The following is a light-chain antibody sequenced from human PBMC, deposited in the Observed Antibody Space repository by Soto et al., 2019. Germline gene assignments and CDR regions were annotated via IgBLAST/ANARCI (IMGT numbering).Light chain of an antibody. CDR1: SSDVGAYNF. CDR2: EVS. V-gene: IGLV2-8*01. J-gene: IGLJ1*01. Sequence: QSVLTQPPSASGSPGQSVTISCTGTSSDVGAYNFVSWYQQHPGKAPKLIISEVSKRPSGVPDRFSGSKSGNTASLTVSGLQAEDEADYYCSSHAGSIHFYVFGTGTKVPS. CDR3: SSHAGSIHFYV.